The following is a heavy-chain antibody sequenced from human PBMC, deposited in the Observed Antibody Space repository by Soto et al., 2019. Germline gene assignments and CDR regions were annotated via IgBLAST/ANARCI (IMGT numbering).Heavy chain of an antibody. CDR2: IYYSGST. V-gene: IGHV4-59*08. CDR3: ARVREVLLWFGELFRSEDYYYYMDV. D-gene: IGHD3-10*01. J-gene: IGHJ6*03. Sequence: SETLSLTCTVSGGSISSYYWSWIRQPPGKGLEWIGYIYYSGSTNYNPSLKSRVTISVDTSKNQFSLKLSSVTAADTAVYYCARVREVLLWFGELFRSEDYYYYMDVWGKGTKVTVSS. CDR1: GGSISSYY.